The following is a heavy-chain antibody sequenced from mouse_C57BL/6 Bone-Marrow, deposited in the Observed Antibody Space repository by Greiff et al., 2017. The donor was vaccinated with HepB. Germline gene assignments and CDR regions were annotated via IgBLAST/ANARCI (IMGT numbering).Heavy chain of an antibody. D-gene: IGHD1-1*01. CDR2: ISNLAYSI. CDR1: GFTFSDYG. CDR3: ARPRPYGSSYGYVDV. J-gene: IGHJ1*03. Sequence: EVQGVESGGGLVQPGGSLKLSCAASGFTFSDYGMAWVRQAPRKGPEWVAFISNLAYSIYYADTVTGRFTISRENAKNTLYLEMSSLRSEDTAMYYCARPRPYGSSYGYVDVWGTGTTVTVSS. V-gene: IGHV5-15*01.